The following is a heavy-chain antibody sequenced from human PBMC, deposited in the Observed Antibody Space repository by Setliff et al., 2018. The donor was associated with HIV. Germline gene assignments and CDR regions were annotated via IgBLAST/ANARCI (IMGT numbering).Heavy chain of an antibody. CDR1: GFRFSVYS. CDR3: ARKLQPGYGMDV. D-gene: IGHD5-18*01. CDR2: ITGSSTT. Sequence: HPGGSLRLSCAASGFRFSVYSMHWVRQAPGKGLEWLSYITGSSTTYYAESVKGRFTISRDNTKNSLYLQMDSLRAEDTTVYYCARKLQPGYGMDVWGQGTTVTVSS. V-gene: IGHV3-48*04. J-gene: IGHJ6*02.